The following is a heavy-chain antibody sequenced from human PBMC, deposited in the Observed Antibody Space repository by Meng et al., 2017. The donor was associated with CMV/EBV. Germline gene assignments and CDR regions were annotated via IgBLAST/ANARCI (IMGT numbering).Heavy chain of an antibody. Sequence: GESLKISCAASGFTFSGSAMHWVRQASGKGLEWVGRIRSKANSYATAYAASVKGRFTISRDDSKNTAYLQMNSLKTEDTAVYYCAREDIVVVPAASYYGMDVWGQGTTVTVSS. CDR2: IRSKANSYAT. V-gene: IGHV3-73*01. CDR3: AREDIVVVPAASYYGMDV. CDR1: GFTFSGSA. J-gene: IGHJ6*02. D-gene: IGHD2-2*01.